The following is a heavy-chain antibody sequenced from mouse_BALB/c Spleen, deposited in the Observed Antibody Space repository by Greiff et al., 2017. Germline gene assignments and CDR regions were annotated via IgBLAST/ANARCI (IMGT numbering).Heavy chain of an antibody. CDR3: ARSEVAPYCAMDY. CDR2: IDPANGNT. V-gene: IGHV14-3*02. Sequence: VQLKQSGAELVKPGASVKLSCTASGFNIKDTYMHWVKQRPEQGLEWIGRIDPANGNTKYDPKFQGKATITADTSSNTAYLQLSSLTSEDTAVYYCARSEVAPYCAMDYWGQGTSVTVSS. D-gene: IGHD1-3*01. J-gene: IGHJ4*01. CDR1: GFNIKDTY.